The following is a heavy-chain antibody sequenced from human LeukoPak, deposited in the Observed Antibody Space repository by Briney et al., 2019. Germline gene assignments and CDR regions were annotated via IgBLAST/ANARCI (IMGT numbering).Heavy chain of an antibody. CDR3: ATVRQGSGWYGVDY. D-gene: IGHD6-19*01. CDR1: GYTFTGYY. Sequence: ASVKLSCKASGYTFTGYYMHWVRHAPGQGLEWVGWINPNSGGTNYAQKFQGRVTMTRDTSVSTAYMQLSRLRSDDTAVYYCATVRQGSGWYGVDYWGQGTLVTVSS. V-gene: IGHV1-2*02. J-gene: IGHJ4*02. CDR2: INPNSGGT.